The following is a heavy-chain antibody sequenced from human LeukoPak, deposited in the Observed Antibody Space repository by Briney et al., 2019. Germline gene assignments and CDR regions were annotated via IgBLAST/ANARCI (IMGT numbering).Heavy chain of an antibody. CDR2: IYYSGST. D-gene: IGHD3-3*01. V-gene: IGHV4-39*01. J-gene: IGHJ6*02. CDR1: GGSISSSRYY. Sequence: PSETLSLTCTVSGGSISSSRYYWGWIRQPPGKGLEWIGSIYYSGSTYYNPSLKSRVTISVDTSKNQFSLKLSSVTAADTAVYYCVRGPYYDFWSGYGEYGMDVWGQGTTVTVSS. CDR3: VRGPYYDFWSGYGEYGMDV.